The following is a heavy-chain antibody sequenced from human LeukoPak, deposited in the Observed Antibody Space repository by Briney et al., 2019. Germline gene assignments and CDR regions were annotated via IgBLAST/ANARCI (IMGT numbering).Heavy chain of an antibody. V-gene: IGHV4-59*08. D-gene: IGHD3-22*01. CDR1: GGSINSYY. J-gene: IGHJ4*02. Sequence: SETLSLTCTVSGGSINSYYWNWIRQSPGKGLEWIGYIYYSGNTNYNPSLKSRVTISVDTSKNQFSLKLSSVTAADTAVYYCASHDSGYYNGLDYWGQGTLVTVSS. CDR2: IYYSGNT. CDR3: ASHDSGYYNGLDY.